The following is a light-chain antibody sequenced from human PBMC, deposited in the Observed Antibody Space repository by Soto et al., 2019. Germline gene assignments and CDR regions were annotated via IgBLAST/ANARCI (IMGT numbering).Light chain of an antibody. CDR3: MQGTHSPPT. CDR2: KVS. V-gene: IGKV2-30*01. Sequence: VVMTQSPLSLPVTLGQPASISCRSSQSLVYSDGNTYLNWFQQRPGQSRRRLIYKVSYRDSGVPDRFSGSESGTDFTLKISRVVAENVGVYYCMQGTHSPPTFSQGTKVDMK. CDR1: QSLVYSDGNTY. J-gene: IGKJ1*01.